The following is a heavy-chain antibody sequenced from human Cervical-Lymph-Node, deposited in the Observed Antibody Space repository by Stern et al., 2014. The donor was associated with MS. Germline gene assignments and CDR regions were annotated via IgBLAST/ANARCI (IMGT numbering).Heavy chain of an antibody. D-gene: IGHD3-16*01. J-gene: IGHJ6*02. V-gene: IGHV3-48*02. CDR2: ISSRSSNI. CDR1: GDTFSSYS. CDR3: GGGPYYYYGMDV. Sequence: EVQLVESGGGLGQPGGSLRLSCAASGDTFSSYSMTWVRQAPGTGLEWVSYISSRSSNITYANSVKGRFTISRDNAKNSLYLQMNSLRDEDTAVYYCGGGPYYYYGMDVWGQGTTVTVSS.